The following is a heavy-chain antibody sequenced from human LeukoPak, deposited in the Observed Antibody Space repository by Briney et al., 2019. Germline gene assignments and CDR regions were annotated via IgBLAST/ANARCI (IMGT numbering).Heavy chain of an antibody. V-gene: IGHV3-23*01. Sequence: PGGSLRLSCAASGFTFSNFAMIWVRQAPGKGLEWVSAISGSGDKTHYADSMKGRFTISRDNSKSVLYMQLNNLRLEDTAVYYCGEGHWGRGTLVTVSS. CDR1: GFTFSNFA. J-gene: IGHJ4*02. CDR2: ISGSGDKT. CDR3: GEGH.